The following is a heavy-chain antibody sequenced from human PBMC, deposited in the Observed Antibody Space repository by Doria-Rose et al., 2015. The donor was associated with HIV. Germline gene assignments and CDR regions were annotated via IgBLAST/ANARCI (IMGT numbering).Heavy chain of an antibody. J-gene: IGHJ4*02. CDR1: GYTFSAYA. V-gene: IGHV1-3*01. CDR2: LNVGNGDT. CDR3: ARIHSLSSSSLGH. D-gene: IGHD6-13*01. Sequence: QVQLVQSGAEVKKPGASVTVSCKTSGYTFSAYAIHWVRQAPGQRLEWMGWLNVGNGDTRYPRKFQDRVTITSDTSANTGYMALSSLRSEDTAVYYCARIHSLSSSSLGHWGQGTLVIVFS.